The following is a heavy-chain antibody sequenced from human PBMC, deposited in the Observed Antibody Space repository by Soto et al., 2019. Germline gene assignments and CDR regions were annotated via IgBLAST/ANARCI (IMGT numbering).Heavy chain of an antibody. Sequence: EVQLVESGGGLIQPGGSLRLSCAASGFTVSSNYMSWVRQAPGKWLEWVSVIYSGGSTYYADSVKGRFTISRDNSKNTLYLQMNSLRAEDTAVYYCARDLGYSYGYYYYGMDVWGQGTTVTVSS. CDR3: ARDLGYSYGYYYYGMDV. J-gene: IGHJ6*02. D-gene: IGHD5-18*01. CDR1: GFTVSSNY. CDR2: IYSGGST. V-gene: IGHV3-53*01.